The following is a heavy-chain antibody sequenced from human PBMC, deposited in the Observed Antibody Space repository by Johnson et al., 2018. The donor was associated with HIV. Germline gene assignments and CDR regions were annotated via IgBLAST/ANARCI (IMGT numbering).Heavy chain of an antibody. D-gene: IGHD1-1*01. CDR2: VKSKTDGGTT. J-gene: IGHJ3*02. CDR1: GFTFSDAW. Sequence: VQLVESGGGVVQPGRSLRLSCAASGFTFSDAWMNWVRQAPGKGLEWVGRVKSKTDGGTTDYAAPVKGRFTISRDASKNTLYLQMSSLKTEDTAVYYCTTGLYWNDAFDIWGQGTMVTVSS. V-gene: IGHV3-15*01. CDR3: TTGLYWNDAFDI.